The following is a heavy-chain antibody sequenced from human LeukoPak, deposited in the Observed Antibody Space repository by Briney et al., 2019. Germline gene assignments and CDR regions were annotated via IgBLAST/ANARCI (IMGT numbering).Heavy chain of an antibody. CDR1: GGSISSYY. CDR2: IYYSGST. D-gene: IGHD3-3*01. J-gene: IGHJ5*02. V-gene: IGHV4-59*01. Sequence: SETLSLTCTVSGGSISSYYWSWIRQPPGKGLEWIGYIYYSGSTNYNPSLKSRVTISVDTSKNQFSLKLSSVTAADTAVYYCAREFYDFWSGNWFDPWGQGTLVTVS. CDR3: AREFYDFWSGNWFDP.